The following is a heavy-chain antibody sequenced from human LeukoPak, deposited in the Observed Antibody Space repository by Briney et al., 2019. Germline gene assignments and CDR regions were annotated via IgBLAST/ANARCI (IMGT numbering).Heavy chain of an antibody. J-gene: IGHJ4*02. V-gene: IGHV3-15*01. Sequence: PGGSLRLSCAASGFTFSNAWMSWVRQAPGKGLEWVGRIKSKTDGGTTDYAAPVKGRFTIPRDDSKNMLYLQMNSLKTEDTAVYYCTTVTAGYDYVWGSYRYIYFDYWGQGTLVTVSS. D-gene: IGHD3-16*02. CDR2: IKSKTDGGTT. CDR1: GFTFSNAW. CDR3: TTVTAGYDYVWGSYRYIYFDY.